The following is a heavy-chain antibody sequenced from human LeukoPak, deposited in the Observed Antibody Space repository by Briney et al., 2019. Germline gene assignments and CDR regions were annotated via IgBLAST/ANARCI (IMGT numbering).Heavy chain of an antibody. CDR1: GFTFYTYA. D-gene: IGHD2-21*02. CDR3: AKDPSDFLVDC. CDR2: ISGSGGTT. J-gene: IGHJ4*02. Sequence: GGSLRLSCAASGFTFYTYAMNWVRQATGKGLQWVAAISGSGGTTYYADSVKGRFTISRDNSKNTVYLQLSSLRAEDTAVYYCAKDPSDFLVDCWGQGTLVTVSS. V-gene: IGHV3-23*01.